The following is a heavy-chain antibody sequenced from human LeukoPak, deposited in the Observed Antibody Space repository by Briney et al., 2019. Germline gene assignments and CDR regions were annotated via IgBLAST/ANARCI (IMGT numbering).Heavy chain of an antibody. V-gene: IGHV4-34*01. Sequence: SETLSLTCTVYDGSFSGYYWSWIRQPPGKGLEWIGEINHSGSTNYNPSLKSRVTISVDTSQNQFSLKLSSVTAADTAVYYCARLYDGNSEFSFDYWGQGTLVTVSS. J-gene: IGHJ4*02. CDR3: ARLYDGNSEFSFDY. D-gene: IGHD4-23*01. CDR1: DGSFSGYY. CDR2: INHSGST.